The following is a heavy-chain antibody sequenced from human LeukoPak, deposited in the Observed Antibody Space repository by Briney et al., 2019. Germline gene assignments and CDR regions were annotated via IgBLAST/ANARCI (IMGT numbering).Heavy chain of an antibody. CDR3: AIAVAGTGHFDY. CDR1: GGTFSSYT. Sequence: GASVKVSCKASGGTFSSYTISWVRQAPGQGLEWMGRIIPILGIANYAQKFQGRVTITADKSTSTAYMELSSLRSEDTAVYYCAIAVAGTGHFDYWGQGTLVTVSS. CDR2: IIPILGIA. D-gene: IGHD6-19*01. V-gene: IGHV1-69*02. J-gene: IGHJ4*02.